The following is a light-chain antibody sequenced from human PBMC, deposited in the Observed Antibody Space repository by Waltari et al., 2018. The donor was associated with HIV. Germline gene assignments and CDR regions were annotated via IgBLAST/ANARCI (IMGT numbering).Light chain of an antibody. V-gene: IGLV1-44*01. CDR3: AAWDDSLNGWV. J-gene: IGLJ3*02. CDR2: SNN. CDR1: SPNIGSNT. Sequence: QSVLTQPPSASGTPGQRVTISCSGSSPNIGSNTLSWYQRLPGTAPKLLISSNNQGPSAVPDRFSGPKSGTSASLAISGVQSGDEAEYYCAAWDDSLNGWVFGGGTKLTVL.